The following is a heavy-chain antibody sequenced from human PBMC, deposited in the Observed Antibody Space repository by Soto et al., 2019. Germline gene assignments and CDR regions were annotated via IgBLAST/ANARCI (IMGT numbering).Heavy chain of an antibody. J-gene: IGHJ2*01. Sequence: EVQLVESGGGLVQPGGSLRLSCTASGFIFSSYWRHWVRQAPGKGLVWVSRVTNGESSTSYADSVKGRFTVSRDNARNTLYLQMDSLRVKDTAVYYCARGMQGSRYFDLWGRGTLVTVSS. CDR2: VTNGESST. CDR3: ARGMQGSRYFDL. V-gene: IGHV3-74*01. CDR1: GFIFSSYW.